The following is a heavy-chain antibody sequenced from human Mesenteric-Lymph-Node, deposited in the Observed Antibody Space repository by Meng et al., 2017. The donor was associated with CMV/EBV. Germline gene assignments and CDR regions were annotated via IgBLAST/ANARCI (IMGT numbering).Heavy chain of an antibody. V-gene: IGHV3-48*04. Sequence: GESLKISCAASEFIFSLESMNWVRQAPGKGLEWVSFISRDSNTRYYADSVKGRFTISRDNAENSLYLQMNSLRAEDTAVYYCLARYSTGDYWGQGTLVTVSS. CDR1: EFIFSLES. CDR2: ISRDSNTR. D-gene: IGHD4-11*01. CDR3: LARYSTGDY. J-gene: IGHJ4*02.